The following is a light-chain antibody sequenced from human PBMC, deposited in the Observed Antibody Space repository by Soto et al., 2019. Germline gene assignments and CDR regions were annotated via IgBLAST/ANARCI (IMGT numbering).Light chain of an antibody. J-gene: IGKJ3*01. CDR2: GAS. CDR1: QSVTSNS. V-gene: IGKV3-20*01. Sequence: EIVLTQSPGTVSLSPGERVTLSCRASQSVTSNSLAWYQQKPGQAPRLLMSGASRRATGIPDRFSGSGSGTDFTLAISRLEPEDFAVYYCQQYNNWPPVTFGPGTKVDI. CDR3: QQYNNWPPVT.